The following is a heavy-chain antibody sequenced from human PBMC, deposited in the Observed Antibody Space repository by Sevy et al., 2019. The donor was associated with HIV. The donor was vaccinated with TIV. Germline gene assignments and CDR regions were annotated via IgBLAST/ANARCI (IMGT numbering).Heavy chain of an antibody. V-gene: IGHV3-21*01. J-gene: IGHJ4*02. CDR1: GFTFSSYS. D-gene: IGHD3-22*01. CDR2: ISSTGSYI. CDR3: ASSRNYYDTRSSFDY. Sequence: GGSLRLSCAASGFTFSSYSLNWVRQAPGKGLEWVSSISSTGSYIYYADSVKGRFTISRDNARNSLYLQMNSLRAEETAVFYCASSRNYYDTRSSFDYWGQGTLVTVSS.